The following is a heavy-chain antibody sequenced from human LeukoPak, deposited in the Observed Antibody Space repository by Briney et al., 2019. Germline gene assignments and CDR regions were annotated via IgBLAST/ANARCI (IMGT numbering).Heavy chain of an antibody. CDR3: VPDSKADY. CDR1: GFTFSSYA. CDR2: ISGSGGST. Sequence: GESLQISCAASGFTFSSYAMSWVRQAPGKGLEWVSAISGSGGSTYYADSVKGRFTISRDNSKNTLYLQMNSLRAEDTAVYYCVPDSKADYWGQGTLVTVSS. J-gene: IGHJ4*02. D-gene: IGHD3-22*01. V-gene: IGHV3-23*01.